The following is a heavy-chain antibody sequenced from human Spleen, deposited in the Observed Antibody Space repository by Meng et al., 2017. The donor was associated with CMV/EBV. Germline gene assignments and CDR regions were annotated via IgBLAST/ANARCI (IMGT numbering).Heavy chain of an antibody. J-gene: IGHJ4*02. CDR2: ISYDGSNK. V-gene: IGHV3-30*04. CDR1: FTFSSYA. Sequence: FTFSSYAMHWVRQAPGKGLEWVAVISYDGSNKYYADSVKGRFTISRDTSKNTLYLQMNSLRAEDTAVYYCARGDSSGWYRRYYFDYWGQGTLVTVSS. CDR3: ARGDSSGWYRRYYFDY. D-gene: IGHD6-19*01.